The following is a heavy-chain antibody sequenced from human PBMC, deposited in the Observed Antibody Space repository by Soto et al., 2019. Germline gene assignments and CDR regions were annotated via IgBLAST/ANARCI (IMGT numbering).Heavy chain of an antibody. CDR2: IIPIFGTA. Sequence: QVQLVQSGAEVKKPGSSVKVSCKASGGTFSSYAISWVRQAPGQGLEWMGGIIPIFGTANYAQKFQGRVTITVDKSTSTAYMELSSLRSEDTAVYYCARSTYSSSSGDYYYGMDVWGQGTTVTVSS. CDR3: ARSTYSSSSGDYYYGMDV. CDR1: GGTFSSYA. D-gene: IGHD6-6*01. V-gene: IGHV1-69*06. J-gene: IGHJ6*02.